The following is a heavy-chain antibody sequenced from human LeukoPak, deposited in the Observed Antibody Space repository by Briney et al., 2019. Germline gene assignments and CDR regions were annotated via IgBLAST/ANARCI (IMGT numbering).Heavy chain of an antibody. CDR2: ITSSGSTI. V-gene: IGHV3-48*04. J-gene: IGHJ6*03. CDR3: AREMAFYDLLTGDSNYYSMDV. D-gene: IGHD3-9*01. CDR1: GFTFSSYT. Sequence: GGSLRLSCAASGFTFSSYTMNWVRQAPGKGLEWVSYITSSGSTIYYADSVKGRFTISRDNANDSLYLQMNSLRAEDTALYYCAREMAFYDLLTGDSNYYSMDVWGRGTTVTVSS.